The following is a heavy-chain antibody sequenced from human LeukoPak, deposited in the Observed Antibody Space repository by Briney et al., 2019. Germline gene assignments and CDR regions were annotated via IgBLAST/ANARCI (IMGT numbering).Heavy chain of an antibody. V-gene: IGHV4-30-2*01. D-gene: IGHD3-3*01. CDR3: AIGDYYYYYMDV. J-gene: IGHJ6*03. CDR2: IYHSGST. Sequence: SETLSLTCTVSGGSISSGGYYWSWIRQPPGKGLEWIGYIYHSGSTYYNPSLKSRVTIPVDRSKNQFSLKLSSVTAADTAVYYCAIGDYYYYYMDVWGEGTTVTVSS. CDR1: GGSISSGGYY.